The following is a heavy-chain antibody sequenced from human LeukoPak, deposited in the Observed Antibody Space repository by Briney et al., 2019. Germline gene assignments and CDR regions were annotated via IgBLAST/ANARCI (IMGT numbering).Heavy chain of an antibody. Sequence: GGSLRRSCAASGFTFRSYVIHWVRQAPGKGLEWVSSISSSSSYIYYADSVKGRFTISRDNAKNSLYLQMNSLRAEDTAVYYCARDYLGGEIAHWGQGTLVTVSS. V-gene: IGHV3-21*01. CDR2: ISSSSSYI. J-gene: IGHJ4*02. CDR3: ARDYLGGEIAH. CDR1: GFTFRSYV. D-gene: IGHD5-24*01.